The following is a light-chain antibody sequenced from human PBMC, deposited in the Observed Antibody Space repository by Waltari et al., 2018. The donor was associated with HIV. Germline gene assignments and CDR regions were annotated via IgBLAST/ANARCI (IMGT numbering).Light chain of an antibody. CDR2: DAS. Sequence: DIQMTQSPSSLSASVGDRVTITCQASQDINIYLNWYQQKPGKAPDLLIYDASNLVTGVPTRLSGSGSGTHFTLSISSLQPEDIATYYCQQYDFLPRTFGQGTKLE. V-gene: IGKV1-33*01. J-gene: IGKJ2*01. CDR3: QQYDFLPRT. CDR1: QDINIY.